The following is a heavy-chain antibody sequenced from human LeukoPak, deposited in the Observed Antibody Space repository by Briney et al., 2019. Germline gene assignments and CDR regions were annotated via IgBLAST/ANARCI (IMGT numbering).Heavy chain of an antibody. V-gene: IGHV1-24*01. CDR2: FDPEDGET. J-gene: IGHJ4*02. D-gene: IGHD3-22*01. CDR1: GYTLTELS. CDR3: ATLDGGYYDSSGYLYYFDY. Sequence: APVKVSCKVSGYTLTELSMHWVRQAPGKGLEWMGGFDPEDGETIYAQKFQGRVTTTEDTSTDTAYMELSSLRSEDTAVYYCATLDGGYYDSSGYLYYFDYWGQGTLVTVSS.